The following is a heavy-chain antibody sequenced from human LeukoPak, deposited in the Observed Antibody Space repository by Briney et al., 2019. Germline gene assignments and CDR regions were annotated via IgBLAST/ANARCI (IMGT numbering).Heavy chain of an antibody. CDR1: GSTFSSYD. D-gene: IGHD5-18*01. CDR3: ARADLRGYSLDY. CDR2: VDTAGDT. V-gene: IGHV3-13*01. Sequence: PGGSLRLSCAASGSTFSSYDMHWVRQTTGRGLEWVSGVDTAGDTYSPGSVKGRFTISRENAKNSLYLQMNNLRAGDTAVYYCARADLRGYSLDYWGQGTLVAVSS. J-gene: IGHJ4*02.